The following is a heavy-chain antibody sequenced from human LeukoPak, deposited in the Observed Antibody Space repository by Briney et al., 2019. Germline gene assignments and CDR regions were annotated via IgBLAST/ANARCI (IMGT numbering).Heavy chain of an antibody. D-gene: IGHD2-2*02. CDR3: ASRDYTSSKY. V-gene: IGHV3-74*01. Sequence: GGSLRLSCAASGFAFSRYWMHWVRQAPGKGLVWVSDINSDGSITRYADSVKGRFTISRDNAKNTLYLQMNSLRAEDTAVYYWASRDYTSSKYWGQGTLVTVSS. J-gene: IGHJ4*02. CDR1: GFAFSRYW. CDR2: INSDGSIT.